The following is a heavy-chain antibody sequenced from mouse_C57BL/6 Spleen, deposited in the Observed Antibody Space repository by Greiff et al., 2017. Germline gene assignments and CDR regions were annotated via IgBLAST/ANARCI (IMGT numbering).Heavy chain of an antibody. CDR1: GYAFSSSW. V-gene: IGHV1-82*01. CDR3: ERYDYVHYFEY. D-gene: IGHD2-4*01. Sequence: VKLQESGPELVKPGASVKVSCKASGYAFSSSWMNWVKQRPGKGLEWIGRIYPGDGDTNYNGKFKGKATLTADKSSSTAYMQLSSLTSEDSAVYVCERYDYVHYFEYWGQGTTLTVAS. CDR2: IYPGDGDT. J-gene: IGHJ2*01.